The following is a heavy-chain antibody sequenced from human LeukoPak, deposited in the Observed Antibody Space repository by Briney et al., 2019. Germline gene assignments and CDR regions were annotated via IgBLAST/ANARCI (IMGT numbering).Heavy chain of an antibody. D-gene: IGHD2-2*01. V-gene: IGHV4-39*01. CDR2: LYYSGST. Sequence: SETLSLTCTVSGGSISSSSHYWGWIRQPPGKGPEWIGSLYYSGSTYYNPSPKSRVTISVDTSKNQFSLKLSSVTATDTAVYYCARHDCTTTSCLYFYGMDVWGRGTTVTVSS. CDR3: ARHDCTTTSCLYFYGMDV. J-gene: IGHJ6*02. CDR1: GGSISSSSHY.